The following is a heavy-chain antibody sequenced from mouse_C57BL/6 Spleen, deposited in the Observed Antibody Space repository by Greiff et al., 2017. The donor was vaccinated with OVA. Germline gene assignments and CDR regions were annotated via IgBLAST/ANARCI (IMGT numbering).Heavy chain of an antibody. CDR1: GFSFTTYA. V-gene: IGHV10-1*01. J-gene: IGHJ2*01. Sequence: EVKLVESGGGLVQPTGSLTLSCAASGFSFTTYAMNWVRQAPGKGLEWVARICSRSNNYSTYYAVSVTARITITRDDSESRLKLQKNNLKTEDTAKYYCRRSYSDYWGQGTTLTVSS. CDR3: RRSYSDY. CDR2: ICSRSNNYST.